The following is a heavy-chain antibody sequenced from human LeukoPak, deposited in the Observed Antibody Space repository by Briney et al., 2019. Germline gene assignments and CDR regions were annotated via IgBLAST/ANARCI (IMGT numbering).Heavy chain of an antibody. Sequence: GSLRLSCAASGFTLSRSSMHWVRQAPGKGLEWIGEIYHSGSTNYNPSLKSRVTISVDKSKNQFSLKLSSVTAADTAVYYCARDPGGGYKDDALDIWGQGTMVTVSS. V-gene: IGHV4-4*02. CDR1: GFTLSRSS. D-gene: IGHD3-16*01. J-gene: IGHJ3*02. CDR2: IYHSGST. CDR3: ARDPGGGYKDDALDI.